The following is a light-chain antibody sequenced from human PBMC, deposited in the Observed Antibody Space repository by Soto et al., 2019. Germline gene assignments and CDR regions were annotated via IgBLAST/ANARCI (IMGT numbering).Light chain of an antibody. CDR1: QRVNSNY. V-gene: IGKV3-20*01. CDR2: GAS. CDR3: LLYDSSPPT. J-gene: IGKJ1*01. Sequence: EIVLTQSPGTLSLSPGERATLSCRASQRVNSNYLAWYQRKPGQAPRLLIYGASNRATDIPYRFSASGSGTDFAFTITRLEPEYFAVYYCLLYDSSPPTFGQGTKVEI.